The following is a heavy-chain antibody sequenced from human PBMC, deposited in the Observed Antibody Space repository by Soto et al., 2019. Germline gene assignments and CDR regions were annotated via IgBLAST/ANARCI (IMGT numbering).Heavy chain of an antibody. CDR2: INHSGST. CDR3: ARGGDYSNYAPGGSNWFDP. V-gene: IGHV4-34*01. J-gene: IGHJ5*02. CDR1: GGSFSGYY. Sequence: QVQLQQWGAGLLKPSETLSLTCAVYGGSFSGYYWSWIRQPPGKGLEWIGEINHSGSTTYNPSLKSRVTISVDTSKNQFSLKLSSVPAADTAVYYCARGGDYSNYAPGGSNWFDPWGQGTLVTVSS. D-gene: IGHD4-4*01.